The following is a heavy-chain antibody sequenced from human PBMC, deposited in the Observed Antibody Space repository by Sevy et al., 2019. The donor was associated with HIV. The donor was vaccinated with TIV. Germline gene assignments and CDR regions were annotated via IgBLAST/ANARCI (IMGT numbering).Heavy chain of an antibody. J-gene: IGHJ4*02. V-gene: IGHV3-53*01. D-gene: IGHD1-26*01. CDR2: LYSGGST. CDR1: EFTVSSSY. CDR3: ARAGTGSYRAYFDY. Sequence: GGSLRLSCAASEFTVSSSYMSWVRQAPGKGLEWVSILYSGGSTYYAASVKGRFAVSRDNSKNTTYLQMNRMRAEDTAVYYCARAGTGSYRAYFDYWGQGTLVTVSS.